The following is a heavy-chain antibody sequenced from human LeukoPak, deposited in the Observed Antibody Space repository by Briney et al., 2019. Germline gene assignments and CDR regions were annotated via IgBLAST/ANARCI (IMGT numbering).Heavy chain of an antibody. CDR3: ARGPLVAATLDY. CDR1: GGSISSSSYY. D-gene: IGHD2-15*01. CDR2: INHSGST. V-gene: IGHV4-39*07. J-gene: IGHJ4*02. Sequence: PSETLSLTCTVSGGSISSSSYYWSWIRQPPGKGLEWIGEINHSGSTNYNPSLKSRVTISVDTSKNQFSLKLSSVTAADTAVYYCARGPLVAATLDYWGQGTLVTVSS.